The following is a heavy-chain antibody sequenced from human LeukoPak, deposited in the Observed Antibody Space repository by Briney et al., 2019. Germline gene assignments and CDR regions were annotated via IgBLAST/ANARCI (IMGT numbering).Heavy chain of an antibody. J-gene: IGHJ3*02. Sequence: GGSLRLSCAASGFTFSSYWMSWVRQAPGKGLEWVANIKQDGSEKYYVDSVKGRFTNSRDNAKKSLYLEMNSLRAEDTAVYYCARVLAYDSSGYYYVDAFDIWGQGTMVTVSS. CDR3: ARVLAYDSSGYYYVDAFDI. D-gene: IGHD3-22*01. CDR2: IKQDGSEK. CDR1: GFTFSSYW. V-gene: IGHV3-7*01.